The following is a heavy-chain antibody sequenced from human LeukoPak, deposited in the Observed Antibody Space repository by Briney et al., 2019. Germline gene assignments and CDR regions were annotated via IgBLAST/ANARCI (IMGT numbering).Heavy chain of an antibody. Sequence: PGGSLRPSCAASGFTFSSYWMSRVRQAPGKGLERVANIKQDGSEKYYVDSVKGRFTISRDNAKNSLYLQMNSLRAEDTAVYYCARGTIAAAGYYYFDYWGQGTQVTVSS. J-gene: IGHJ4*02. CDR2: IKQDGSEK. CDR1: GFTFSSYW. D-gene: IGHD6-13*01. V-gene: IGHV3-7*04. CDR3: ARGTIAAAGYYYFDY.